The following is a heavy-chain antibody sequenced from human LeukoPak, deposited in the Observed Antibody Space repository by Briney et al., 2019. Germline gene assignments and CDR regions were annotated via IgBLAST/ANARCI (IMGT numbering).Heavy chain of an antibody. J-gene: IGHJ4*02. D-gene: IGHD3-9*01. Sequence: GGSLRLSCAASGFTLSSYSMNWVRQAPGKGLEWISYISTSSRTIYYADSVKGRFTISRDNAKNSLYLQMNSLRAEDTAVYYCARVMVGLRYFDWSTYGDYWGQGTLVTVSS. V-gene: IGHV3-48*04. CDR1: GFTLSSYS. CDR2: ISTSSRTI. CDR3: ARVMVGLRYFDWSTYGDY.